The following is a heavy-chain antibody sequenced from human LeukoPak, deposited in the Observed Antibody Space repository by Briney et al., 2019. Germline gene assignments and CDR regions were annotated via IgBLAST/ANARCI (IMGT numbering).Heavy chain of an antibody. CDR2: INYSGTT. V-gene: IGHV4-39*01. CDR1: GGAIINDNFY. CDR3: ARLFDS. Sequence: PSETLSLTCTVSGGAIINDNFYWGWVRQPPGKGLEWVASINYSGTTYYNPSLRSRLSISVDTSRTQFFLTLNSVTAADTAVYYCARLFDSWGRGILVTVSS. J-gene: IGHJ4*02.